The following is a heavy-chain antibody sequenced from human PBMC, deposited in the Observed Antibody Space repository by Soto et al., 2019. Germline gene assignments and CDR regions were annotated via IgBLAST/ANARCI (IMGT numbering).Heavy chain of an antibody. CDR2: ITNSGRST. CDR1: GFTFSNYA. CDR3: AKRGAFNSGWVGDIDY. J-gene: IGHJ4*02. D-gene: IGHD6-19*01. Sequence: EVQLLESGGGLVQPGGSLRLSCAASGFTFSNYAMSWVRQAPGKGLEWVSSITNSGRSTYYADSVKGRFTISRDNSKSTLYLQMNSLRADDMAVYYCAKRGAFNSGWVGDIDYWGQGNLVTVSS. V-gene: IGHV3-23*01.